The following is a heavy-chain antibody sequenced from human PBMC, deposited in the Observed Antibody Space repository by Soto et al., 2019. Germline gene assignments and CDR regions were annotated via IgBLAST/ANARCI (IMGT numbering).Heavy chain of an antibody. Sequence: ASVKVSCKASGGTFSSYAISWVRQAPGQGLEWMGGIIPIFGTANYAQKFQGRVTITADESTSTAYMELSSLRSEDTAVYYCARVGRLAMVRGVLDYYGMDVWGQGTTVTVSS. D-gene: IGHD3-10*01. J-gene: IGHJ6*02. V-gene: IGHV1-69*13. CDR3: ARVGRLAMVRGVLDYYGMDV. CDR1: GGTFSSYA. CDR2: IIPIFGTA.